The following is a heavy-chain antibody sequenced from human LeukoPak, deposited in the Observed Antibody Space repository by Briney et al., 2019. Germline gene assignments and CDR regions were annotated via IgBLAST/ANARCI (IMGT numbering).Heavy chain of an antibody. CDR2: IYYSGST. J-gene: IGHJ3*02. Sequence: SETLSLTCTVSGGSISSYYWSWIRQPPGKGLEWIGYIYYSGSTNYNPSLKSRVTISVDTSKNQFSLKLSSVTAADTAVYYCARGGYDSLSAFDIWGQGTVVTVSS. D-gene: IGHD3-22*01. CDR1: GGSISSYY. V-gene: IGHV4-59*01. CDR3: ARGGYDSLSAFDI.